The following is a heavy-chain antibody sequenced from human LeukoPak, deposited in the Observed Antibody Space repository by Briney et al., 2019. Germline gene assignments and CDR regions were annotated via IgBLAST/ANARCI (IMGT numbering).Heavy chain of an antibody. D-gene: IGHD6-13*01. CDR1: GFTFSSYW. CDR2: INSDGSST. V-gene: IGHV3-74*01. J-gene: IGHJ4*02. CDR3: AKGLAAAGPNPFDY. Sequence: GGSLRLSCAASGFTFSSYWMHWVRQAPGKGLVWVSRINSDGSSTSYADSVKGRFTISRDNAKNSLYLQMNSLRAEDMALYYCAKGLAAAGPNPFDYWGQGTLVTVSS.